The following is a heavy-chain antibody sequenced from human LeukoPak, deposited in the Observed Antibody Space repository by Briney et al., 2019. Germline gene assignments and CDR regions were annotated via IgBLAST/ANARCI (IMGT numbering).Heavy chain of an antibody. D-gene: IGHD3-10*01. CDR1: GVSISSSTYY. CDR3: ASRYYGSGINWFDP. Sequence: PSETLSLTCTVSGVSISSSTYYWGWIRQPPGEGLEWIGSIYYSGSTYYNPSLKSRVTISVDTSKNQFSLKLSSVTAADTAVYYCASRYYGSGINWFDPWGQGTLVTVSS. J-gene: IGHJ5*02. V-gene: IGHV4-39*01. CDR2: IYYSGST.